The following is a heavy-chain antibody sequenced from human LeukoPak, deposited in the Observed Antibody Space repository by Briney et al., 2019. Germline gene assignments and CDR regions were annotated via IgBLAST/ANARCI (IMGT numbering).Heavy chain of an antibody. D-gene: IGHD6-19*01. CDR1: GYSFTSNW. Sequence: GESLKISCKGSGYSFTSNWIGWVRQMPGKGLEWMGITYPGDSDTRYSPSFQGQVTISADKSISTAYLQWSSLKASDTAMYYCARTKGIAVAGIDYWGQGTLVTVSS. J-gene: IGHJ4*02. CDR3: ARTKGIAVAGIDY. V-gene: IGHV5-51*01. CDR2: TYPGDSDT.